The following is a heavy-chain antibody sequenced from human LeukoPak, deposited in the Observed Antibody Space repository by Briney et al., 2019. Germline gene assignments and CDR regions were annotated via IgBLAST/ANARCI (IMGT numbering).Heavy chain of an antibody. V-gene: IGHV3-30-3*01. CDR3: ARPKDGYILHDAFDI. D-gene: IGHD5-24*01. CDR2: ISYDGSNK. Sequence: PGGSLRLSCVGSGFIFEDYAMHWVRQAPGKGLEWVAVISYDGSNKYYADSVKGRFTISRDNSKNTLYLQMNSLRAEDTAVYYCARPKDGYILHDAFDIWGQGTMVTVSS. CDR1: GFIFEDYA. J-gene: IGHJ3*02.